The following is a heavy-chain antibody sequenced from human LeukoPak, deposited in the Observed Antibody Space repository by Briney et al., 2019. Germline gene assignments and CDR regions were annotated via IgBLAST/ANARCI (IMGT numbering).Heavy chain of an antibody. CDR1: GFTFSSYW. D-gene: IGHD3-22*01. CDR3: AKDPTHFRVWDDYDNTRLNS. CDR2: IKQDGSEK. J-gene: IGHJ4*02. Sequence: GGSLRLSCAASGFTFSSYWMSWVRQAPGKGLEWVANIKQDGSEKYYVDSVKGRFTISRDNSKNTLYLQMNSLRAEDTAVYYCAKDPTHFRVWDDYDNTRLNSWGQGTLVTVSS. V-gene: IGHV3-7*01.